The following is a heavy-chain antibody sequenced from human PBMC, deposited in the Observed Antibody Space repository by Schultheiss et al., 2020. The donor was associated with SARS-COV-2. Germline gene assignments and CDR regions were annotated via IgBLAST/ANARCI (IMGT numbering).Heavy chain of an antibody. CDR3: AREAGTLRTYGAAAGTDWFDP. D-gene: IGHD6-13*01. CDR2: MNPNSGNT. Sequence: ASVKVSCKASGYTFTSYGISWVRQAPGQGLEWMGWMNPNSGNTGYAQKFQGRVTMTRNTSISTAYMELSSLRSEDTAVYYCAREAGTLRTYGAAAGTDWFDPWGQGTLVTGSS. J-gene: IGHJ5*02. CDR1: GYTFTSYG. V-gene: IGHV1-8*02.